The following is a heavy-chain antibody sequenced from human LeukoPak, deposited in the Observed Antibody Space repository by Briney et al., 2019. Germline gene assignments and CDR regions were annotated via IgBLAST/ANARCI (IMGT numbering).Heavy chain of an antibody. CDR1: GYSFTVYY. Sequence: VKVSCKASGYSFTVYYIHWVRQAPGQGLEWMGRINPNTGVTDYAQKFQGRVTVTRDTSIGTVSMDLRLRSDDTAVYYCARGSRGGGYEAFDFWGQGTQVTVSS. CDR3: ARGSRGGGYEAFDF. CDR2: INPNTGVT. V-gene: IGHV1-2*06. D-gene: IGHD5-12*01. J-gene: IGHJ4*02.